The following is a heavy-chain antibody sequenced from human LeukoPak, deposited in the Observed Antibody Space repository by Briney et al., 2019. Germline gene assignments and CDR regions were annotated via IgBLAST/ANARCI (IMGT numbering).Heavy chain of an antibody. J-gene: IGHJ4*02. CDR1: GYTFTSYA. CDR3: ARYYDSSGYYPG. Sequence: ASVKVSCKASGYTFTSYAMHWVRQAPGQRLEWMGWINAGNGNTKYSQKFQGRVTMTRNTSISTAYMELSSLRSEDTAVYYCARYYDSSGYYPGWGQGTLVTVSS. CDR2: INAGNGNT. D-gene: IGHD3-22*01. V-gene: IGHV1-3*01.